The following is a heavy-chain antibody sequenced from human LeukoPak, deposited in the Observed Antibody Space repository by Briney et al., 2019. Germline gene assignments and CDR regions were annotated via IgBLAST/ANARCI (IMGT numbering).Heavy chain of an antibody. V-gene: IGHV3-21*01. D-gene: IGHD1-1*01. CDR2: ISSSYNYI. Sequence: PGGSLRLSCAASGFTFSDYSMNWVRQAPGKGLEWVSSISSSYNYICYADSVKGRFTISRDNAKNSPYLQMNSLRAEDTAVYYCARDLEDTQLFTDYFYGMDVWGQGTTVTVSS. J-gene: IGHJ6*02. CDR1: GFTFSDYS. CDR3: ARDLEDTQLFTDYFYGMDV.